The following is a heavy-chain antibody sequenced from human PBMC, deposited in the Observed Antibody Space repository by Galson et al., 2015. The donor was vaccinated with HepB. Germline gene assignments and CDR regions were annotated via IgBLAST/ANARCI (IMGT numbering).Heavy chain of an antibody. V-gene: IGHV3-33*01. CDR1: GFTFRSYA. Sequence: SLRLSCAASGFTFRSYAMHWVRQAPGKGLEWVAVIWYDGTEKYYADSVKGRFTISRDNSKNTLYLQMNSLRVEDTAVYYCARGKIVGAYGGNDYWGQGTLVTVSS. CDR3: ARGKIVGAYGGNDY. J-gene: IGHJ4*02. CDR2: IWYDGTEK. D-gene: IGHD1-26*01.